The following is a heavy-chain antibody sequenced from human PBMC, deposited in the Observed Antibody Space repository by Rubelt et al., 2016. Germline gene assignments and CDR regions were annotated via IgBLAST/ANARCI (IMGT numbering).Heavy chain of an antibody. Sequence: EVQLLESGGGLVQPGGSLRLSCAASGFAFSSFAMSWVRQAPGKGLEWVSAITGRGDSTYYADFVKGRLTISRDNSQHTLYLQMHRLRAVDTAVYYCAKGMVRGGMDYFDDWGQGTLVTVSS. CDR3: AKGMVRGGMDYFDD. V-gene: IGHV3-23*01. CDR1: GFAFSSFA. D-gene: IGHD3-10*01. CDR2: ITGRGDST. J-gene: IGHJ4*02.